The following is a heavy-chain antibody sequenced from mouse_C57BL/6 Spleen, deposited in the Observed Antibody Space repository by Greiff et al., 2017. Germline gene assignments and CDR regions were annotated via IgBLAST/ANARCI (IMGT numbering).Heavy chain of an antibody. Sequence: VQLQQPGAELVRPGSSVKLSCKASGYTFTSYWMDWVKQRPGQGLEWIGNIYPSDSETHYNQKFKDKATLTVDKSSSTAYMQLSSLTSEDSAVYYCARRAYYSNYPYYFDYWGQGTTLTVSS. D-gene: IGHD2-5*01. CDR2: IYPSDSET. V-gene: IGHV1-61*01. J-gene: IGHJ2*01. CDR3: ARRAYYSNYPYYFDY. CDR1: GYTFTSYW.